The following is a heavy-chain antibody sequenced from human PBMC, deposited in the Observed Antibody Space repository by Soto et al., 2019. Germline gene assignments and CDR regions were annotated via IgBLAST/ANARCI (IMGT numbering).Heavy chain of an antibody. CDR2: LNSYGDYT. Sequence: EVQLLESGGDLIEPGGSLRLSCAASGFTFSTYAMDWVRQAPGKGLEWVSGLNSYGDYTYYADSVRGRFTISRDNSRNRLYLEMNSLRGDDTAIYYCAKDSDRPGWFGQFDHWGQGDLVTVSS. D-gene: IGHD3-10*01. V-gene: IGHV3-23*01. CDR3: AKDSDRPGWFGQFDH. J-gene: IGHJ4*02. CDR1: GFTFSTYA.